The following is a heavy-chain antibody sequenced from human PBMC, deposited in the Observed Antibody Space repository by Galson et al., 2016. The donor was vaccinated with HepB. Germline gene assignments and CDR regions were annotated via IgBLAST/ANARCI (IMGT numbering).Heavy chain of an antibody. CDR2: IKQDGSEK. D-gene: IGHD2-2*01. V-gene: IGHV3-7*01. CDR3: ARDSWDIVVVSPAMFTFDI. CDR1: GFTFSSYW. J-gene: IGHJ3*02. Sequence: SLRLSCAASGFTFSSYWMSWVRQAPGRGLEWVANIKQDGSEKYYLDSVKGRFTISRDNAKNSLSLQMNGLRVEDTAVYYCARDSWDIVVVSPAMFTFDIWGQGTMVTVSS.